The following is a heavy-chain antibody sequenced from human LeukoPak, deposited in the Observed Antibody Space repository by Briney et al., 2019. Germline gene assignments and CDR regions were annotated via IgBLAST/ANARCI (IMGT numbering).Heavy chain of an antibody. V-gene: IGHV4-59*01. CDR2: IFYTGTT. CDR1: GGPISSYY. J-gene: IGHJ4*02. Sequence: PSETLSLTCTVSGGPISSYYWTWSRQPPGKGLEWLGYIFYTGTTNYNPSLKSRVTISVDLPKNQFSLRLTSLTAADTAVYFCARMNYYGSYYFDFWGQGTLVTASS. CDR3: ARMNYYGSYYFDF. D-gene: IGHD3-10*01.